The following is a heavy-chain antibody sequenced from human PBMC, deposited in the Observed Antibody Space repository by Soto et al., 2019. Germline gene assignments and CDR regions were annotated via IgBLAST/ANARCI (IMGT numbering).Heavy chain of an antibody. V-gene: IGHV3-74*01. CDR1: GFTFSSYW. CDR3: TGLDNWNEELGELFDP. D-gene: IGHD1-20*01. J-gene: IGHJ5*02. CDR2: INSDGSST. Sequence: GGSLRLSCAASGFTFSSYWMHWVRQAPGKGLVWVSRINSDGSSTSYADSVKGRFTISRDNAKNTLYLQMNSLRAEDTAVYYCTGLDNWNEELGELFDPWGQGTLVTVSS.